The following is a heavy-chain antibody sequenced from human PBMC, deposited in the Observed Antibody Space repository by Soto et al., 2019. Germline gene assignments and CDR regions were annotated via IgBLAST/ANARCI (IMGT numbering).Heavy chain of an antibody. Sequence: SETLSLTCTVSGGSISSYYWSWIRQPPGKGLEWIGYIYYSGNTNYNPSLKSRVTISVDTSKNQFSLKLSSVTAADTAVYYCARVSLVGATTGDYWGQGTLVTVSS. J-gene: IGHJ4*02. V-gene: IGHV4-59*01. CDR1: GGSISSYY. D-gene: IGHD1-26*01. CDR3: ARVSLVGATTGDY. CDR2: IYYSGNT.